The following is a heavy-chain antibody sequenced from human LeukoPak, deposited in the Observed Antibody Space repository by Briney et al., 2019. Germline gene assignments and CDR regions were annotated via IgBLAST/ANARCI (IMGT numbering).Heavy chain of an antibody. J-gene: IGHJ6*02. CDR3: ATDSNYSTSTNCYLYYDYPPIDV. CDR1: GFTFSNYA. V-gene: IGHV3-23*01. Sequence: GGSLRLSCVVSGFTFSNYAMNWVRQAPGKGLEWVSGISGSGGRTYYADSVKGRFTISRDNSKNTLYLQMNSLRAEDTAVYYCATDSNYSTSTNCYLYYDYPPIDVWGQGTTVTVPS. D-gene: IGHD2-2*01. CDR2: ISGSGGRT.